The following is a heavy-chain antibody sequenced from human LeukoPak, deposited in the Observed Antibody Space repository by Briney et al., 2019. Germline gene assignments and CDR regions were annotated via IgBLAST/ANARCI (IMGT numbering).Heavy chain of an antibody. V-gene: IGHV4-38-2*02. CDR2: IYHTGST. J-gene: IGHJ4*02. Sequence: QPSETLSLTCTVSDYSIRSGYYWGWIRQPPGKGLEWIATIYHTGSTYYNPSLKSRVTMSVDTSKNQFSLKLRSLTAADTAVYYCARSLGDLSYTSFNYWGQGILVTVSS. CDR3: ARSLGDLSYTSFNY. D-gene: IGHD3-16*02. CDR1: DYSIRSGYY.